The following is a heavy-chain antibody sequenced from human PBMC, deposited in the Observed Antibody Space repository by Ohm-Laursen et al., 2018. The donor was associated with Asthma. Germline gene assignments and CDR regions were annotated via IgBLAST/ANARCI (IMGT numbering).Heavy chain of an antibody. CDR1: GFTFYSYS. J-gene: IGHJ4*02. V-gene: IGHV3-21*01. Sequence: SLRLSCAATGFTFYSYSMNWVRQAPGKGLEWVSSISSSGSDIYYVDSMKGRFSISRDNAKNSVYLHVNSLRAEDTAMYYCARGTPFCSTTTCYFDHWGQGTLVTVSS. CDR3: ARGTPFCSTTTCYFDH. D-gene: IGHD2-2*01. CDR2: ISSSGSDI.